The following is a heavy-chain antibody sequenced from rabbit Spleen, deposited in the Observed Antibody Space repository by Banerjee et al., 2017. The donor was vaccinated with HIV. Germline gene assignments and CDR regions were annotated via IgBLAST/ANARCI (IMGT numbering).Heavy chain of an antibody. J-gene: IGHJ6*01. Sequence: QEQLVESGGGLVKPEGSLKLSCTASGVSFSSSSYMCWVRQAPGKGLEWIVCIDTGSSGFTYYASWAKGRFTISKPSSTTVTLQMTSLTAADTATYFCARDTSSSFSSYGMDLWGQGTLVTVS. D-gene: IGHD1-1*01. CDR3: ARDTSSSFSSYGMDL. CDR2: IDTGSSGFT. V-gene: IGHV1S45*01. CDR1: GVSFSSSSY.